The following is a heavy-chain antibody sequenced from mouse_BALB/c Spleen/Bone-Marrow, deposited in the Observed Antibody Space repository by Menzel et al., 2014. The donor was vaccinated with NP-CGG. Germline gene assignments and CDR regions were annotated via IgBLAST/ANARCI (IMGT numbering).Heavy chain of an antibody. CDR1: GFNVKDTY. J-gene: IGHJ2*01. CDR2: IDPVNGNT. Sequence: EVQLQQSGAELVKPGASVKLSCTAPGFNVKDTYIHWVKQRPEQGLEWIGRIDPVNGNTKYDPKFQGKATITADTSSNTAYLQLSSLTSEDTAVYYCASYVYGYYFDYWGQGTTLTVSS. CDR3: ASYVYGYYFDY. D-gene: IGHD2-2*01. V-gene: IGHV14-3*02.